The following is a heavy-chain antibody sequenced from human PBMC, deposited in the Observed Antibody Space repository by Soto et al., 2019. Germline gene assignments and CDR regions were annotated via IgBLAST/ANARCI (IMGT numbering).Heavy chain of an antibody. D-gene: IGHD5-12*01. CDR2: IYHTGST. V-gene: IGHV4-59*12. CDR1: GGSISSYY. CDR3: GAHAGATYDPLDY. Sequence: SETLSLTCTASGGSISSYYWSWIRQPPGKELEWLGEIYHTGSTNYNPSLKNRVTISVDKSKNQFSLRLFSVTAADTAVYYCGAHAGATYDPLDYWGRGTLVTVSS. J-gene: IGHJ4*02.